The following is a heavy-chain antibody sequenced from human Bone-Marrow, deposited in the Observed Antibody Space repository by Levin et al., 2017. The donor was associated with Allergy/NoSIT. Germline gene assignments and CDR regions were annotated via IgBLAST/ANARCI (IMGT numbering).Heavy chain of an antibody. CDR2: IYSGGST. V-gene: IGHV3-53*01. CDR1: GFTVSSNY. J-gene: IGHJ3*02. CDR3: ARALVQYYYDSSGYYRPDAFDI. D-gene: IGHD3-22*01. Sequence: GESLKISCAASGFTVSSNYMSWVRQAPGKGLEWVSVIYSGGSTYYADSVKGRFTISRDNSKNTLYLQMNSLRAEDTAVYYCARALVQYYYDSSGYYRPDAFDIWGQGTMVTVSS.